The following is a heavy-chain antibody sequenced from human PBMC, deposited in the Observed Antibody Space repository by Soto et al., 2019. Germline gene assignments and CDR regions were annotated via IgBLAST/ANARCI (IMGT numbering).Heavy chain of an antibody. CDR2: ISYDGSNK. D-gene: IGHD2-2*01. J-gene: IGHJ6*03. CDR3: AKDGGGYCSSTSCPPYYYYYMDV. CDR1: GFTFSSYG. Sequence: GGSLRLSCAASGFTFSSYGMHWVRQAPGKGLEWVAVISYDGSNKYYADSVKGRFTISRDNSENTLYLQMNSLRAEDTAVYYCAKDGGGYCSSTSCPPYYYYYMDVWGKGTTVTVSS. V-gene: IGHV3-30*18.